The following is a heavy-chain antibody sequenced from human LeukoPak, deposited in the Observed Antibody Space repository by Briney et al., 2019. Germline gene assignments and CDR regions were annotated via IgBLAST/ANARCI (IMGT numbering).Heavy chain of an antibody. Sequence: GGSLTLSCAASGFIFDDYGMSWVRQAPGKGLEWVSGINWNGGSTGYADSVKGRFTISRDNAKNSLYLQMNSVRAEDTALYYCAREYLKYYDFWCGYTYWGQGTLVTVSS. J-gene: IGHJ4*02. D-gene: IGHD3-3*01. CDR2: INWNGGST. V-gene: IGHV3-20*04. CDR3: AREYLKYYDFWCGYTY. CDR1: GFIFDDYG.